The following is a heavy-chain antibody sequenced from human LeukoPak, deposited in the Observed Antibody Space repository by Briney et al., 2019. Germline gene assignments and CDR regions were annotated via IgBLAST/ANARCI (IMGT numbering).Heavy chain of an antibody. D-gene: IGHD2/OR15-2a*01. Sequence: GGSLRLSCAASGFTFSSYWMSWVRQAPGKGLEWVAVISYDGSDKFYADSVKGRFTISRDSSKNTLYLQMNSLRAEDTAVYYCARASLSSEGHSYYMDVWGKGTTVTVSS. CDR3: ARASLSSEGHSYYMDV. CDR1: GFTFSSYW. J-gene: IGHJ6*03. CDR2: ISYDGSDK. V-gene: IGHV3-30*03.